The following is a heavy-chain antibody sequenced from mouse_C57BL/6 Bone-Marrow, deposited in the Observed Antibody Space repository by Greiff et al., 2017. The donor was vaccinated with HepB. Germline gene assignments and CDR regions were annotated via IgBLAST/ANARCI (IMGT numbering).Heavy chain of an antibody. CDR3: ARGGYYDYDDDY. V-gene: IGHV1-54*01. CDR2: INPGSGGT. Sequence: QVQLQQSGAELVRPGTSVKVSCKASGYAFTNYLIEWVKQRPGQGLEWIGVINPGSGGTNYNEKFKGKATLTADKSSSTAYMQLSSLTSEDSAVYFCARGGYYDYDDDYWGQGTTLTVSS. CDR1: GYAFTNYL. D-gene: IGHD2-4*01. J-gene: IGHJ2*01.